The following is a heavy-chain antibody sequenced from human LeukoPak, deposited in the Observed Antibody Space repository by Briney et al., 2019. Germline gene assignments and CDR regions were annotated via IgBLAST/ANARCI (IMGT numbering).Heavy chain of an antibody. D-gene: IGHD3-3*01. Sequence: GESLKISCKGSGYSFTRYWNGRVRQMPGKGLEWMGIIYPGDSDARYSPSFQGQVTISADKSISTAYLQWSSLKASDTAMYYCARMSGYSFYYYYGIDVWGQGTTVTVSS. CDR1: GYSFTRYW. CDR2: IYPGDSDA. CDR3: ARMSGYSFYYYYGIDV. J-gene: IGHJ6*02. V-gene: IGHV5-51*01.